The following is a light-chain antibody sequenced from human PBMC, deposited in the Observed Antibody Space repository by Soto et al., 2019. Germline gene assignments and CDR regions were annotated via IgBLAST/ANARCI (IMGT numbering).Light chain of an antibody. V-gene: IGLV1-47*02. CDR2: SNN. CDR3: AAWDDSLSGLVV. Sequence: QSVLTQPPSASGTPGQRVTISCSGSSSNIGSNYVYWYQQLPGTAPKLLIYSNNQRPSGVPDRFSGSKSGTSASLAISGLRSEDEADYYCAAWDDSLSGLVVFGGGTQLT. J-gene: IGLJ2*01. CDR1: SSNIGSNY.